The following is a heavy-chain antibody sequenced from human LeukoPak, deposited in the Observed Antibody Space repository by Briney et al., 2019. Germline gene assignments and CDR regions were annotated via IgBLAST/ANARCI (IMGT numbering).Heavy chain of an antibody. V-gene: IGHV4-59*01. CDR2: MYYSGST. J-gene: IGHJ4*02. CDR3: AGGMTTGTRFDY. Sequence: SETLSLTCTVSGGSFSSYYWSWIRQPPGKGLGWIGYMYYSGSTNYNPSLKSRVTISVDTSKNQFSLKLSSVTAADTAVYYCAGGMTTGTRFDYWGQGTLVTVSS. CDR1: GGSFSSYY. D-gene: IGHD4-17*01.